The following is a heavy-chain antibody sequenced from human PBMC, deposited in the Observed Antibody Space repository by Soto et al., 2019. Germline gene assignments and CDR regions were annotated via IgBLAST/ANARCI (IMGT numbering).Heavy chain of an antibody. Sequence: ASVKVSCKASGYTFTSYGISWVRQAPGQGLEWMGWISAYNGNTNYAQKLQGRVTMTTDTSTSTAYMELRSLRSDGTAVYYCARDLNLLGALDSGSWFDPWGQGTLVTVSS. CDR2: ISAYNGNT. J-gene: IGHJ5*02. D-gene: IGHD1-26*01. CDR1: GYTFTSYG. V-gene: IGHV1-18*01. CDR3: ARDLNLLGALDSGSWFDP.